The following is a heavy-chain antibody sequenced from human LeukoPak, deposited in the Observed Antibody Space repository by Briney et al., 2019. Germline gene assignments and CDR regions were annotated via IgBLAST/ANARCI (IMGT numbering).Heavy chain of an antibody. V-gene: IGHV3-21*01. D-gene: IGHD2-2*01. Sequence: PGGSLRLSCAASGFTFSSYSMNRVRQAPGKGLEWVSSISSSSSYIYYADSVKGRFTISRDNAKNSLYLQMNSLRAEDTAVYYCARPHALYYFDYWGQGTLVTVSS. CDR2: ISSSSSYI. CDR3: ARPHALYYFDY. CDR1: GFTFSSYS. J-gene: IGHJ4*02.